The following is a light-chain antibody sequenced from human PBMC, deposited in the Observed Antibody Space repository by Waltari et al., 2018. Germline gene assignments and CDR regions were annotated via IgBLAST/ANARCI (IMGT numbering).Light chain of an antibody. V-gene: IGKV4-1*01. CDR3: QQYFKTPLT. CDR2: WAS. Sequence: DIVMTQSPDSLTVSLGERATINCKSSQTILYSSSNKNYLTWYQQKPRQPPKLLIHWASTRGSGVPARFSGTGYGTDFTLTISRLQAEDVAVYYCQQYFKTPLTFGGGTKVEIK. CDR1: QTILYSSSNKNY. J-gene: IGKJ4*01.